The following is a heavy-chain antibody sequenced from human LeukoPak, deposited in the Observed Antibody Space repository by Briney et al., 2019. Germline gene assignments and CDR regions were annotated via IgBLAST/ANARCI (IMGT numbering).Heavy chain of an antibody. V-gene: IGHV4-34*01. Sequence: GSLRLSCAASGFILSDYYMSWIRQPPGKGREWVGEIYHSGSTNYNPSLKSRVTISVDTSKNQFSLKLSSVTAADTAVYYCARLSPGIAAAGTKFRFDPWGQGTLVTVSS. CDR3: ARLSPGIAAAGTKFRFDP. D-gene: IGHD6-13*01. J-gene: IGHJ5*02. CDR1: GFILSDYY. CDR2: IYHSGST.